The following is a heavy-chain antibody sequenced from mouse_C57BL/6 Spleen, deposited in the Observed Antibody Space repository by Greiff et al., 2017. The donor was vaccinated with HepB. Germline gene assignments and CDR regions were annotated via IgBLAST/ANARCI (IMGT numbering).Heavy chain of an antibody. CDR2: IDPSDSYT. V-gene: IGHV1-50*01. CDR3: ASFITTVEGLAY. J-gene: IGHJ3*01. D-gene: IGHD1-1*01. Sequence: QVQLQQPGAELVKPGASVKLSCKASGYTFTSYWMQWVKQRPGQGLEWIGEIDPSDSYTNYNQKFKGKATLTVDTSSSTAYMQLSSLTSEDSAVYYCASFITTVEGLAYWGQGTLVTVSA. CDR1: GYTFTSYW.